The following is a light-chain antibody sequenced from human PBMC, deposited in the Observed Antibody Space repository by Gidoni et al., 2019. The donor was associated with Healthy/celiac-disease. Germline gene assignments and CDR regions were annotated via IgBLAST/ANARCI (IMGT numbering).Light chain of an antibody. CDR2: RNN. Sequence: QSVLTQPPSASGTPGQRVTISCSGSSSNIGSNYVYWYQQLPGTAPKLLINRNNQRPSGVPDRFSGSKSGTSATLASSGLRSEDEADYYCAAWDDSLSGLWVFGGGTKLTV. CDR1: SSNIGSNY. V-gene: IGLV1-47*01. J-gene: IGLJ3*02. CDR3: AAWDDSLSGLWV.